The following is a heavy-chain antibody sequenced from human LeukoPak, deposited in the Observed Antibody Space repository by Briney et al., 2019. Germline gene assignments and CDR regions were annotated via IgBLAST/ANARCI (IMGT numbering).Heavy chain of an antibody. J-gene: IGHJ4*02. Sequence: GGSLRLSCAASGFTFSSYGMHWVRQAPGKGLEWVAVISYDGSNKYYADSVKGRFTISRDNSKNTLYLQMNSLRAEDTAVYYCAKDSAGDYYGSGGKGFDYWGQGTLVTVSS. CDR3: AKDSAGDYYGSGGKGFDY. CDR1: GFTFSSYG. D-gene: IGHD3-10*01. V-gene: IGHV3-30*18. CDR2: ISYDGSNK.